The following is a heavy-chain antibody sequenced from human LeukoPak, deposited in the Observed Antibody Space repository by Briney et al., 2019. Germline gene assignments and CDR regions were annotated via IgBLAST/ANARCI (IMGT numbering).Heavy chain of an antibody. D-gene: IGHD3-9*01. J-gene: IGHJ4*02. V-gene: IGHV1-69*04. Sequence: ASVKVSCKASGGTFSSYAISWVRQAPGQGLEWMGRIIPIFGIANYAQKFQGRVTITADKSTSTAYMELSSLRSEDTAVYYCARGHAVLRYFDWLLPFDYWGQGTLVTVSS. CDR2: IIPIFGIA. CDR1: GGTFSSYA. CDR3: ARGHAVLRYFDWLLPFDY.